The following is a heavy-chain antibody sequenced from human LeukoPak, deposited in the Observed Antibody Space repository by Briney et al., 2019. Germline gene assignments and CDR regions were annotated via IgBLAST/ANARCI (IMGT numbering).Heavy chain of an antibody. J-gene: IGHJ6*02. CDR3: ARDGVVVVAPPPDYYYYGMDV. V-gene: IGHV3-7*01. CDR1: GFTFSNFW. D-gene: IGHD2-15*01. CDR2: IKQDGSEK. Sequence: GGSLRLSCAASGFTFSNFWMSWVRQAPGKGLEWVANIKQDGSEKKYVDCVRGRFTISRDNAKNSLYLQMDSLRAEDTAVYYCARDGVVVVAPPPDYYYYGMDVWGQGTTVTVSS.